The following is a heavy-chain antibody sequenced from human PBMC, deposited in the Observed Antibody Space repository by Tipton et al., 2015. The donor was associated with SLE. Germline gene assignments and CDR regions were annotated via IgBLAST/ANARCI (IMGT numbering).Heavy chain of an antibody. J-gene: IGHJ5*02. V-gene: IGHV3-53*01. D-gene: IGHD3-10*01. CDR1: GFIVSSNY. CDR2: IYSGGDA. Sequence: GSLRLSCTASGFIVSSNYMNWVRQAPGKGLEWVSIIYSGGDASYADSVKGRFTISSDSPKNTVYLQMNSLRPEDTAVYYCARESSSGWFDPWGQGTLVTVSS. CDR3: ARESSSGWFDP.